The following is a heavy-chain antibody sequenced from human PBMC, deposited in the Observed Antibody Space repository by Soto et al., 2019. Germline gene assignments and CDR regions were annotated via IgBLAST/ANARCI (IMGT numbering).Heavy chain of an antibody. J-gene: IGHJ4*02. Sequence: PGGSLRLSCAASGFSFSNAWMSWVRQAPGKGLEWVGRIKSKTDGGTTDYAAPVKGRFSISRDDSKTTLYLQMNSLKTEDTAVYYCTTITQLGPFDYWGQGTLVTVSS. CDR3: TTITQLGPFDY. CDR1: GFSFSNAW. D-gene: IGHD6-6*01. CDR2: IKSKTDGGTT. V-gene: IGHV3-15*01.